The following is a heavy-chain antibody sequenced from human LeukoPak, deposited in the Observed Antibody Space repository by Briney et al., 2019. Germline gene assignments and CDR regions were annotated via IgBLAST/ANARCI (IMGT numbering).Heavy chain of an antibody. Sequence: ASVKVSCKASGYTLTVYYMQGVREAPGQGGECRGWINPNSSGTNYAQRLQGRVTRTSDTSISTAYMELSRLRSDDTAVYYCAGDYGSGSYNWFDPWGQGTLVTVSS. CDR2: INPNSSGT. D-gene: IGHD3-10*01. V-gene: IGHV1-2*02. J-gene: IGHJ5*02. CDR3: AGDYGSGSYNWFDP. CDR1: GYTLTVYY.